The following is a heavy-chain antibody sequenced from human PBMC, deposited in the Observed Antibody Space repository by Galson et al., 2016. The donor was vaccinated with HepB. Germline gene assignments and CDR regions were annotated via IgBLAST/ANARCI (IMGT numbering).Heavy chain of an antibody. CDR3: AKDNSYYGMDV. Sequence: SLRLSCAASGFTFSDCGMHWVRQAPGKGLEWVAVISYVGTNKYYADSVKGRFTISRDNSKNTLYLQMNSLRAEDTAVYYCAKDNSYYGMDVWGQGTTVTVSS. D-gene: IGHD2/OR15-2a*01. CDR1: GFTFSDCG. CDR2: ISYVGTNK. V-gene: IGHV3-30*18. J-gene: IGHJ6*02.